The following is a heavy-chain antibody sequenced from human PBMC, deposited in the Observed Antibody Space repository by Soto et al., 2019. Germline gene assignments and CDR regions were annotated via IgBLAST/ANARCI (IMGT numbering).Heavy chain of an antibody. J-gene: IGHJ4*02. D-gene: IGHD1-7*01. CDR1: GFTFDDYT. V-gene: IGHV3-43*01. Sequence: EVQLVESGGAVVRPGGSLRLSCAASGFTFDDYTMHWVRQAPGKGLEWVSLITWHGGRTYYADSVKGRFTISRDNSKNSLYLQMDSLRTEDTALYYCAKVGTGTTSWPLDYWGRGTLVTVSS. CDR2: ITWHGGRT. CDR3: AKVGTGTTSWPLDY.